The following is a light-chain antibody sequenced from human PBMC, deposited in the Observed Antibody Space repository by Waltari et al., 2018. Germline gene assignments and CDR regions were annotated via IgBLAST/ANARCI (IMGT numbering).Light chain of an antibody. J-gene: IGLJ3*02. CDR2: RNN. CDR1: SSNIGSNY. V-gene: IGLV1-47*01. CDR3: AAWDDSLSGPV. Sequence: QSVLTQPPSASGPPGQRVTISCSGSSSNIGSNYVYWYHPLPGTAPKLLIHRNNHRPSGVPDRFSGSKSGTSASLAISGLRSEDEADYYCAAWDDSLSGPVFGGGTKLTVL.